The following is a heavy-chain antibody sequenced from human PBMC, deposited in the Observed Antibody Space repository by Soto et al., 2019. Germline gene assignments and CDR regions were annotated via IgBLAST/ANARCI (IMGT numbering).Heavy chain of an antibody. CDR3: ASRSLGIAAAADYYYYYGMDV. CDR2: IYYSGST. CDR1: GGSISSGGYY. V-gene: IGHV4-31*03. Sequence: PSETLSLTCTVSGGSISSGGYYWSWIRQHPGKGLEWIGYIYYSGSTYYNPSLKSRVTISVDTSKNQFSLKLSSVTAADTAVYYCASRSLGIAAAADYYYYYGMDVWGQGTTVTVFS. J-gene: IGHJ6*01. D-gene: IGHD6-13*01.